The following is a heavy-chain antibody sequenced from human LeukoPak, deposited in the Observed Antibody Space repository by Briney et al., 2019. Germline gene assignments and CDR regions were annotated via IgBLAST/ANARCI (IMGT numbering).Heavy chain of an antibody. CDR2: INHSGST. V-gene: IGHV4-34*01. CDR1: GGSFSGYY. Sequence: PSETLSLTCAVYGGSFSGYYWSWIRQPPGKGLEWIGEINHSGSTNYNPSLKSRVTISIDTSKNQFSLRLSSVTAADTAVYYCARGAAGYSYGWGQGTLVTVSS. J-gene: IGHJ4*02. D-gene: IGHD5-18*01. CDR3: ARGAAGYSYG.